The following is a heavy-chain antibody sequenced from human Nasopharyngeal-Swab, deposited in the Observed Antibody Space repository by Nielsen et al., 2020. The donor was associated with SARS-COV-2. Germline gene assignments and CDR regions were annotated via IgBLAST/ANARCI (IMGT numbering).Heavy chain of an antibody. CDR2: ISTSGSTI. V-gene: IGHV3-48*03. CDR3: ARDDSGWNRGAFDI. D-gene: IGHD6-19*01. Sequence: GESLKISCAASGFTFSSYEMHWVRQAPGKGLEWVSYISTSGSTIYYADSVKGRFTISRDNAKNSLYLQMNSLRDEDTAVYYCARDDSGWNRGAFDIWGQGTMVTVSS. J-gene: IGHJ3*02. CDR1: GFTFSSYE.